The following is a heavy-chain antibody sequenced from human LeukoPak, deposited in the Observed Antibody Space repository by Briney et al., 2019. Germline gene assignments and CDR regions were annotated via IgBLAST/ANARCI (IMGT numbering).Heavy chain of an antibody. Sequence: PGRSLRLSCAASGFTFSSYAMHWVRQAPGKGLEWVAVISYDGSNKCYADSVKGRFTISRDNSKNTLYLQMNSLRAEDTAVYYCARGGHSSSRGPFDPWGQGTLVTVSS. CDR1: GFTFSSYA. CDR3: ARGGHSSSRGPFDP. V-gene: IGHV3-30-3*01. D-gene: IGHD6-13*01. CDR2: ISYDGSNK. J-gene: IGHJ5*02.